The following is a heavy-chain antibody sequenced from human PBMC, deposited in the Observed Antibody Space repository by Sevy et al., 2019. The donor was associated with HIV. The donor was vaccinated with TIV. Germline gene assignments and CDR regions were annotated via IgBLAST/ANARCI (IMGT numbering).Heavy chain of an antibody. CDR3: ARGIGSADAFDI. Sequence: GGSLRLSCATSGFTFSSYSMNWVRQAPGKGLEWISYISTSSTVYYADSAKGRFTISRANAKNSLYLQMNSLRDEDTAVYYCARGIGSADAFDIWGQGTMVTVSS. V-gene: IGHV3-48*02. CDR1: GFTFSSYS. CDR2: ISTSSTV. J-gene: IGHJ3*02. D-gene: IGHD2-21*01.